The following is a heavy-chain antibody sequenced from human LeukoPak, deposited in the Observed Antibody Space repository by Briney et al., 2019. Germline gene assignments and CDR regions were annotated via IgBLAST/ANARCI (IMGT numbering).Heavy chain of an antibody. CDR2: IKQDGSEK. CDR3: AGGHPAAFDI. V-gene: IGHV3-7*01. CDR1: GFSFSNYW. Sequence: GGSLRLSCAASGFSFSNYWMSWVRQAPGEGLEWVANIKQDGSEKYYVDSVKGRFTISRDNAKNSLYLQMNSLRAEDTAVYYCAGGHPAAFDIWGQGTMVTVSS. J-gene: IGHJ3*02.